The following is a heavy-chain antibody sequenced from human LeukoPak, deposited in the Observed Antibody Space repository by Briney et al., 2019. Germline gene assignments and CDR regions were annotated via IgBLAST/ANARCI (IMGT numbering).Heavy chain of an antibody. CDR3: AKFYYGDRKNADY. D-gene: IGHD4-17*01. Sequence: GGSLRLSCAASGFTFSSYAMSWVRQAPEKGLEWVSAISGSGGSTYYADSVKGRFTISRDNSKNTLYLQMNSLRAEDTAVYYCAKFYYGDRKNADYWGQGTLVTVSS. J-gene: IGHJ4*02. V-gene: IGHV3-23*01. CDR2: ISGSGGST. CDR1: GFTFSSYA.